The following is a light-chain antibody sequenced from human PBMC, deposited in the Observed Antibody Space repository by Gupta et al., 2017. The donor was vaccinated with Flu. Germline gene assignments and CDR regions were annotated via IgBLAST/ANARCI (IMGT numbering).Light chain of an antibody. CDR1: QSISAN. CDR3: LQYSRWPRT. J-gene: IGKJ1*01. V-gene: IGKV3-15*01. Sequence: PATPFVSPGQRATLSCRASQSISANLAWYQQTPGQAPRLIISGASTRATGIPARFRGSGSGTDFTLTINSLQSEDVAIYYCLQYSRWPRTFGQGTKVEIK. CDR2: GAS.